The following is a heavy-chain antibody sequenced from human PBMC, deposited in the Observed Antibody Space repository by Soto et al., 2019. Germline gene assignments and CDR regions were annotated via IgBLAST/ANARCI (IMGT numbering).Heavy chain of an antibody. J-gene: IGHJ4*02. CDR2: IRQDGGEK. CDR1: GFTFSTYW. V-gene: IGHV3-7*01. D-gene: IGHD6-19*01. CDR3: VRDGGSGWHFDS. Sequence: EVQLVESGGGLVQPGGSLRLSCEASGFTFSTYWMSWVRQAPGKGLEWVANIRQDGGEKYLVDSGKGRFSITRDNAENSLYLQMNSLRGEDTAVYYCVRDGGSGWHFDSWGQGTLVTVSS.